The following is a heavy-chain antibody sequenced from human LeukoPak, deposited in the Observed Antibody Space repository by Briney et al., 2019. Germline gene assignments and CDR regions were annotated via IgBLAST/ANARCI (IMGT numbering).Heavy chain of an antibody. Sequence: GGSLRLSCAASGFTFSSYAMSWVRQAPGKGLEWVSSISSSSSYIYYADSVKGRFTISRDNAKNSLYLQMNSLRAEDTAVYYCQTYSWGEVVVPALLGGYYGMDVWGQGTTVTVSS. CDR2: ISSSSSYI. D-gene: IGHD2-2*01. CDR1: GFTFSSYA. J-gene: IGHJ6*02. V-gene: IGHV3-21*01. CDR3: QTYSWGEVVVPALLGGYYGMDV.